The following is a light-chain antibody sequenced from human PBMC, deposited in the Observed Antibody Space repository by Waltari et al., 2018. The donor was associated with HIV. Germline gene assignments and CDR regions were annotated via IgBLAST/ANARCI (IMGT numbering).Light chain of an antibody. CDR2: ANI. Sequence: QSVLTQPPSVSGAPGQRVTIPCTGGSSNIGPGYDVTWYQQLPGTAPKLLIYANINRPSGVPDRFSGSKSGSSASLAITGLQAEDEAHYYCQSFDSSLTTSGVIFGGGTKLTVL. CDR3: QSFDSSLTTSGVI. V-gene: IGLV1-40*01. J-gene: IGLJ2*01. CDR1: SSNIGPGYD.